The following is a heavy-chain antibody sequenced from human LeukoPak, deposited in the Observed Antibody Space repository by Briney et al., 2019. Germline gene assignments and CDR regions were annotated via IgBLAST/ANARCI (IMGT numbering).Heavy chain of an antibody. CDR3: TQGAGWLIDY. CDR2: IYYSGST. CDR1: GDSINSGSYY. Sequence: SETLSLTCTVSGDSINSGSYYWVWIRQPPGKGLEWIGSIYYSGSTYYNPSLKSRGTIVLDTSRNQFSLRLSSVTAADTAVYYCTQGAGWLIDYWGQGILVSVSS. J-gene: IGHJ4*02. V-gene: IGHV4-39*07. D-gene: IGHD3-16*01.